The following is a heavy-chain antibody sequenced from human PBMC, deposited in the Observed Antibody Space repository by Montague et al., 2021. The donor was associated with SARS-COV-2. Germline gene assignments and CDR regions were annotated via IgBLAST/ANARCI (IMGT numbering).Heavy chain of an antibody. CDR1: GGSISSGSYY. V-gene: IGHV4-61*02. D-gene: IGHD2-21*01. CDR2: IYTSGST. J-gene: IGHJ4*02. Sequence: TLSLTCTVSGGSISSGSYYWSWIRQPAGKGLEWIGRIYTSGSTNYNPSLKSRVTISVDTSKIQFSLKLSSVTAADTAVYYCARVVGFDFDHWGQGTLVTVSS. CDR3: ARVVGFDFDH.